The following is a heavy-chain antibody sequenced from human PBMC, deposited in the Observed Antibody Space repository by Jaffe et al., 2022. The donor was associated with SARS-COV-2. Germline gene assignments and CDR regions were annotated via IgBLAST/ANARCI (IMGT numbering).Heavy chain of an antibody. J-gene: IGHJ5*02. V-gene: IGHV3-49*05. CDR3: TRDAFYLADP. CDR2: IRSKDYGGTT. Sequence: EVQLVESGGGLVKPGRSLRLSCTASGFRFGDYAMMWFRQAPGKGLEWACLIRSKDYGGTTEYAASVKGRFTISRDDSKSIAYLQMNNVTTEDTAVYYCTRDAFYLADPWGQGTLVTVSS. D-gene: IGHD3-10*01. CDR1: GFRFGDYA.